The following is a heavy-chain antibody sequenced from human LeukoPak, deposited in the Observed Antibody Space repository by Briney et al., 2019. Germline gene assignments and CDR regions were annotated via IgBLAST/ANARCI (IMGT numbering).Heavy chain of an antibody. D-gene: IGHD3/OR15-3a*01. CDR2: ISSSGSTI. CDR3: ARTDIGDWGYFDY. Sequence: GGSLRLSCAASGFTFSSYEMNWARQAPGKGLEWVSYISSSGSTIYYADSVKGRFTISRDNAKNSLYLQMNSLRAEDTAVYYCARTDIGDWGYFDYWGQGTLVTVSS. J-gene: IGHJ4*02. CDR1: GFTFSSYE. V-gene: IGHV3-48*03.